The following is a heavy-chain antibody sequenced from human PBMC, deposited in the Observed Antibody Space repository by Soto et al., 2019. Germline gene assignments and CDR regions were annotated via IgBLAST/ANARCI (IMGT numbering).Heavy chain of an antibody. D-gene: IGHD4-4*01. CDR3: AKFPTTVTAPDINAFDI. J-gene: IGHJ3*02. CDR2: ISYDGSNK. Sequence: GGSLRLSCAASGFTFSSYGMHWVRQAPGKGLEWVAVISYDGSNKYYADSVKGRFTISRDNSKNTLYLQMNSLRAEDTAVHYCAKFPTTVTAPDINAFDIWGQGTMVTVSS. V-gene: IGHV3-30*18. CDR1: GFTFSSYG.